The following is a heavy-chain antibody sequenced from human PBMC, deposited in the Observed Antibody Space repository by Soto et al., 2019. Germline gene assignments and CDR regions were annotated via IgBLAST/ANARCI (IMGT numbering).Heavy chain of an antibody. Sequence: EVQLLESGGGLVQPGGSLRLSCAASGFTFSSYAMTWVRQAPGSGLEWVSGISSSGGTTYYADSVKGRFIISRDNSKNALYLQMNSLRAEDTAIYSCAKDREYAGSSWYYFDFWGHGTLVTVSS. CDR1: GFTFSSYA. V-gene: IGHV3-23*01. CDR3: AKDREYAGSSWYYFDF. D-gene: IGHD6-13*01. CDR2: ISSSGGTT. J-gene: IGHJ4*01.